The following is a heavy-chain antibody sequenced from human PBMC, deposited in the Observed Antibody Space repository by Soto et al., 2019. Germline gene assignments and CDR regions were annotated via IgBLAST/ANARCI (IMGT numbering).Heavy chain of an antibody. CDR2: INPNSGGT. Sequence: ASVKVSCKASGYTFTGYYMHCVRQAPGQGLEWMGWINPNSGGTNYAPKFQGRVTMTRDTSISTAYMDLSRLRSDDTAIYYCAPGSDYFDIWGPGTMVTVSS. CDR1: GYTFTGYY. V-gene: IGHV1-2*02. CDR3: APGSDYFDI. D-gene: IGHD3-10*01. J-gene: IGHJ3*02.